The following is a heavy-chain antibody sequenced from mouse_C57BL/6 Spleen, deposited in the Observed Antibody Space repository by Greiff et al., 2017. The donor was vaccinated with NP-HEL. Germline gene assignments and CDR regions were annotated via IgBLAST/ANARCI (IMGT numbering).Heavy chain of an antibody. J-gene: IGHJ2*01. Sequence: QVQLQQPGAELVKPGASVKMSCKASGYTFTSYWITWVKQRPGQGLEWIGDIYPGSGSTNYNEKFKSKATLTVDTSSSTAYMQLSSLTSEDSAVYYCARGRGSRPTVYFDYWGQGTTLTVSS. CDR1: GYTFTSYW. CDR2: IYPGSGST. D-gene: IGHD1-1*01. CDR3: ARGRGSRPTVYFDY. V-gene: IGHV1-55*01.